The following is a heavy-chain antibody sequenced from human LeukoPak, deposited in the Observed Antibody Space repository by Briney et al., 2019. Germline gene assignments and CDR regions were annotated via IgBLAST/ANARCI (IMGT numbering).Heavy chain of an antibody. D-gene: IGHD1-1*01. J-gene: IGHJ4*02. CDR1: GASISSYY. V-gene: IGHV4-59*08. Sequence: SETLSLTCTVSGASISSYYWSWIRQPPGKGLEWIGYIYYSGSTNYNPSLKSRVTMSVDTSKNQFSLNLSSVTAADMAVYYCARSPSTGPDYWGQGTLVTVSS. CDR2: IYYSGST. CDR3: ARSPSTGPDY.